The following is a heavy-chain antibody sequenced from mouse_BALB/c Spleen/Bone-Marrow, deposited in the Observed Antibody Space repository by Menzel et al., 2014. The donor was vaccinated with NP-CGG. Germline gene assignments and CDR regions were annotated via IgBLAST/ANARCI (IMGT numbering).Heavy chain of an antibody. V-gene: IGHV1-69*02. CDR1: GYTFTSNW. Sequence: VQVVESGAELVRPGASVKLSCKASGYTFTSNWINWVKQRPGQGLEWIGNIYPSDSYTNYNQKFKDKATLTVDKSSSTAYMQLSSPTSEDSAVYYCTRGSSYVGYAMDYWSQGPSVTVSS. CDR2: IYPSDSYT. D-gene: IGHD1-1*01. J-gene: IGHJ4*01. CDR3: TRGSSYVGYAMDY.